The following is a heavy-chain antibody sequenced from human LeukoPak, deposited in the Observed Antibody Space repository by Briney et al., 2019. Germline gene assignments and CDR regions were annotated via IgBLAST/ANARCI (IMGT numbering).Heavy chain of an antibody. V-gene: IGHV2-5*02. Sequence: SGPTLVNPTQTLTLTCTFSGFSLSTSGVGVGWIRQPPGKALEWLALIYWDDDKRYSPSLKSRLTITKDTSKNQVVLTMTNMDPVDTATYYCAHIISPAAPLTPENWFDPWGQGTLVTVSS. J-gene: IGHJ5*02. D-gene: IGHD2-2*01. CDR3: AHIISPAAPLTPENWFDP. CDR1: GFSLSTSGVG. CDR2: IYWDDDK.